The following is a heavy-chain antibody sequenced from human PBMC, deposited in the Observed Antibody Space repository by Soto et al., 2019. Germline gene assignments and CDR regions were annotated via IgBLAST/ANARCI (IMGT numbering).Heavy chain of an antibody. CDR1: GVSISSSSYY. J-gene: IGHJ4*02. D-gene: IGHD3-22*01. CDR2: IYYNGDT. V-gene: IGHV4-39*01. Sequence: QLQLQESGPGLVKPSETLSLTCTVSGVSISSSSYYWGWIRQPPGKGLEWIGSIYYNGDTNYNPSLKSRVTIAVDTSKSQFSLKLNSVTAADTAIYYCARLQMQWLLQGVDYWGQGTLVTVSS. CDR3: ARLQMQWLLQGVDY.